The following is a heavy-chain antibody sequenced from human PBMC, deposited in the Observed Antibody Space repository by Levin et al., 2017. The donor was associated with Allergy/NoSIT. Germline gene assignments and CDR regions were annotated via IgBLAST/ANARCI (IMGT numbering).Heavy chain of an antibody. CDR2: INWSGGFT. CDR3: ARVSVTDGDFNYGLDV. CDR1: GFKFDDYG. Sequence: RPGGSLRLSCAASGFKFDDYGLNWVRQRPGKGLEWVSGINWSGGFTGYADSVKGRFTISRDNSKNSLILQMDSLRVEDTALYYCARVSVTDGDFNYGLDVWGQGTAVTVSS. D-gene: IGHD3-10*01. J-gene: IGHJ6*02. V-gene: IGHV3-20*04.